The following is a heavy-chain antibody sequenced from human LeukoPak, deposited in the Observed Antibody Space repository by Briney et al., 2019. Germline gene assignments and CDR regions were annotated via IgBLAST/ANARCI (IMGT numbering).Heavy chain of an antibody. Sequence: PGGSLRLSCAAPGFPVSSNYMSWVRQAPGKGLEWVSIIYSGGSTYYAHSVKGRFTNCRDKSKNTLYLQMNRLRAEETAVYYCASYYYDSSGYLLFDYWGEGTLVTVSS. CDR2: IYSGGST. CDR1: GFPVSSNY. D-gene: IGHD3-22*01. CDR3: ASYYYDSSGYLLFDY. J-gene: IGHJ4*02. V-gene: IGHV3-53*01.